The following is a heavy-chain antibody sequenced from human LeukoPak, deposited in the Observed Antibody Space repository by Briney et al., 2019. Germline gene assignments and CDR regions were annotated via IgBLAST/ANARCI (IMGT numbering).Heavy chain of an antibody. D-gene: IGHD3-10*01. CDR3: AKVTYGSGTYGAFDY. Sequence: GASVKVSCKASGYTFSSYGMSWVRQAPGKGLEWVSCIRGSGTSTYYADSVKGRLTISRDNSKNTLYLQMNSLRAEDTAVYYCAKVTYGSGTYGAFDYWGQGTLVTVSS. V-gene: IGHV3-23*01. CDR1: GYTFSSYG. CDR2: IRGSGTST. J-gene: IGHJ4*02.